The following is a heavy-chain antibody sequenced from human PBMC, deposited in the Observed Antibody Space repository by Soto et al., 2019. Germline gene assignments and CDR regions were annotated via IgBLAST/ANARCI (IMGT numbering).Heavy chain of an antibody. CDR1: GFTFSSYA. CDR3: ATSRRYFDS. J-gene: IGHJ4*02. Sequence: GGSLRLSCAASGFTFSSYAMSWVRQAPGKGLEWVSAISGSGGTTYYADSVKGRFTISRDNAKNTLYLQMNSLRDEDTAVYYCATSRRYFDSWGQGTLVTVSS. CDR2: ISGSGGTT. V-gene: IGHV3-23*01.